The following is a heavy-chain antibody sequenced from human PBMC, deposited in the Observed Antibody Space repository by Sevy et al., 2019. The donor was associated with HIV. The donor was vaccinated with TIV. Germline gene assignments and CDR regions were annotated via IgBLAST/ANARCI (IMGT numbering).Heavy chain of an antibody. J-gene: IGHJ3*02. CDR1: GFTFTSYA. V-gene: IGHV3-23*01. Sequence: GGSLRLSCKPSGFTFTSYAMSWVRQAPGKGLEWVSTIYGSGGATYYANSVKGRFTISRDNSKNPLYLQMNSLRIEDTAVYYCAGGRYDSSGSFDAFDIWGQGTMVTVSS. CDR2: IYGSGGAT. D-gene: IGHD3-22*01. CDR3: AGGRYDSSGSFDAFDI.